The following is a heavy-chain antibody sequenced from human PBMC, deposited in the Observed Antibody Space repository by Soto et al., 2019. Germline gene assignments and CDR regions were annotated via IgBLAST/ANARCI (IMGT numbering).Heavy chain of an antibody. CDR3: ARVKLGSYDWFDP. Sequence: TSETLSLTCAVYGGSISSYYWSWIRQPPGKGLEWIGYIYYSGSTNYADSVKGRLTISRDNARNTLYLQMNSLRDEDTAVYYCARVKLGSYDWFDPWGQGTLVTVSS. CDR1: GGSISSYY. CDR2: IYYSGST. D-gene: IGHD3-16*01. V-gene: IGHV4-59*12. J-gene: IGHJ5*02.